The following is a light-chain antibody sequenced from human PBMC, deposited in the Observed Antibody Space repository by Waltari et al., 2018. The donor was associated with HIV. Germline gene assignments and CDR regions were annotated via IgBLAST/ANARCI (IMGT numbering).Light chain of an antibody. CDR2: KTS. J-gene: IGKJ2*03. Sequence: DIRMTQSPSTLSGSVGDRVTITCRASQSVSYDLAWYQQKTGNPPKVLISKTSDVEHGVPSRFSGSGWGTEFTLTISGLQPDDFATYFCQQFNAYPYSFGQGT. V-gene: IGKV1-5*03. CDR3: QQFNAYPYS. CDR1: QSVSYD.